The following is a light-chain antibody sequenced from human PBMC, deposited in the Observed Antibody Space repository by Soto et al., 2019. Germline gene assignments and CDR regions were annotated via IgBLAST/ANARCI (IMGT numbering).Light chain of an antibody. V-gene: IGLV1-40*01. J-gene: IGLJ2*01. CDR2: GNS. CDR1: SSNIGAGYD. CDR3: QSYDSSLSGSV. Sequence: QSVLTQPPSVSGAPGQRVTISCTGSSSNIGAGYDVHWYQQLPGTAPKLLIYGNSHRPSRVPDRFSGSKSGTSASLAITGLQAEDEADYSCQSYDSSLSGSVFGGGTKLTVL.